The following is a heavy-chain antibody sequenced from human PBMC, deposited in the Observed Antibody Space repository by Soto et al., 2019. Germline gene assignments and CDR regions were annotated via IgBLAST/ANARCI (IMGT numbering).Heavy chain of an antibody. CDR2: INHSGST. D-gene: IGHD3-22*01. J-gene: IGHJ4*02. CDR3: ARVPSNWGYYLFFDY. CDR1: GGSFSGYY. Sequence: SETLSLTCAVYGGSFSGYYWSWLRQPPGKGLEWIGEINHSGSTNYNPSLKSRVTISVDTSKNQFSLKLSSVTAADTAVYYCARVPSNWGYYLFFDYWGQGTLVTVS. V-gene: IGHV4-34*01.